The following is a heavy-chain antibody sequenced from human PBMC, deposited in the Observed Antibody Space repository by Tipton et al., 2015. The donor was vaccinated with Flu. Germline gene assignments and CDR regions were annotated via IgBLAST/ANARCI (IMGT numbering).Heavy chain of an antibody. CDR3: ARAYSSSGYFDY. CDR1: GGSISSYY. V-gene: IGHV4-59*01. Sequence: TLSLTCTVSGGSISSYYWSWIRQPPGKGLEWIGYIYYSGSTNYNPSLKSRVTISVDTSKNQFSLKLSSATAADTAVYYCARAYSSSGYFDYWGQGTLVTVSS. J-gene: IGHJ4*02. CDR2: IYYSGST. D-gene: IGHD6-6*01.